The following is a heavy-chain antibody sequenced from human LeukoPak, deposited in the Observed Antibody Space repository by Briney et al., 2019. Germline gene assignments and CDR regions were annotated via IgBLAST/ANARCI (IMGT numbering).Heavy chain of an antibody. D-gene: IGHD2-15*01. Sequence: GASVKVSCKASGYTFTSYDINWVRQATGQGLEWMGWMNPNSGNTGYAQKFQGRVTITRNTSISTAYMELSSLRSEDTAVYYCAREGYCSGGSCYGRGYFDYWGQGTLVTVSS. CDR2: MNPNSGNT. J-gene: IGHJ4*02. V-gene: IGHV1-8*03. CDR3: AREGYCSGGSCYGRGYFDY. CDR1: GYTFTSYD.